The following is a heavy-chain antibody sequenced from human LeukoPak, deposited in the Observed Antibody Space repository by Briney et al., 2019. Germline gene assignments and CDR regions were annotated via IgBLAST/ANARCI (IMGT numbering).Heavy chain of an antibody. J-gene: IGHJ6*02. CDR2: IYTSGST. D-gene: IGHD2-15*01. CDR1: GGSISSYY. CDR3: ARLGGYYYYGMDV. V-gene: IGHV4-4*09. Sequence: SATLALTCSVSGGSISSYYWSWIRPPPGEGLEWIGYIYTSGSTNYNPSLKSRVTISVDTSKNQFSLKLNSVTAADTAVYYCARLGGYYYYGMDVWGQGTTVTVSS.